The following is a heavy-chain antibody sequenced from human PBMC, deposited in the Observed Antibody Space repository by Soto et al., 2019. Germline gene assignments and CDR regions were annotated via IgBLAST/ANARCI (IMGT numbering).Heavy chain of an antibody. CDR3: ARVGYFWIDY. D-gene: IGHD3-3*01. V-gene: IGHV4-61*01. Sequence: HVQMQYSGPGLVKPSKTLSLTCTVSGCAVSSGSYYWSWIRQPPGKGLEWIGYIYSSGSTNYNPSLESGVTISVDTSKNQFALTLSSVSAAATALYYCARVGYFWIDYWGQGTLVIVA. CDR1: GCAVSSGSYY. J-gene: IGHJ4*02. CDR2: IYSSGST.